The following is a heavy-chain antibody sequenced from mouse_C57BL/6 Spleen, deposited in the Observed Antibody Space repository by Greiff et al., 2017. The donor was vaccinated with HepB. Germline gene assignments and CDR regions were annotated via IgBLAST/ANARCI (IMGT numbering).Heavy chain of an antibody. CDR1: GYTFTDYY. CDR3: ARDYGNYPYYFDY. V-gene: IGHV1-76*01. Sequence: QVQLQQSGAELVRPGASVKLSCKASGYTFTDYYINWVKQRPGQGLEWIARIYPGSGNTYYNEKFKGKATLTAEKSSSTAYMQLSSLTSEDSAVYFCARDYGNYPYYFDYWGQGTTLTVSS. CDR2: IYPGSGNT. J-gene: IGHJ2*01. D-gene: IGHD2-1*01.